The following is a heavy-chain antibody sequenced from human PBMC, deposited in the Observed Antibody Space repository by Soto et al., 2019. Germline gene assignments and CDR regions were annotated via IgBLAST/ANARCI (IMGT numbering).Heavy chain of an antibody. CDR2: ISAYNGNT. V-gene: IGHV1-18*01. Sequence: ASVKVSCKASGYTFTSYGISWVRQAPGQGLEWMGWISAYNGNTNYAQKLQGRVTMTTDTSTSTAYMELRSLRSDDTAVYYCARVPHYYDSSAKDHYFDYWGQGTLVTVSS. CDR1: GYTFTSYG. D-gene: IGHD3-22*01. J-gene: IGHJ4*02. CDR3: ARVPHYYDSSAKDHYFDY.